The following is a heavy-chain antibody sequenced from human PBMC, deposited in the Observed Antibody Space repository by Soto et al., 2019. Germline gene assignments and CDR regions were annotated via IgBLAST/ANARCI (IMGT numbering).Heavy chain of an antibody. D-gene: IGHD3-10*01. J-gene: IGHJ6*02. Sequence: SETLSLTCSVSGGSISSGGYYWSWIRQPPEKGLEWIGYVSYSGSTYYNSSLKSRVSISLDTSKNLFSLKLNSVSAADTAVYYCARAMVRGVNFHYYYGMDVWRQRTKLTVSS. CDR1: GGSISSGGYY. CDR2: VSYSGST. CDR3: ARAMVRGVNFHYYYGMDV. V-gene: IGHV4-30-4*01.